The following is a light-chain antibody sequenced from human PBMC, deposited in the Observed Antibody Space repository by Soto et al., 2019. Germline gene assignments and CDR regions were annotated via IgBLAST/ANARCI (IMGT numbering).Light chain of an antibody. Sequence: EIVLTQSPGTLSLSPGERATLSCRTSETISSTYLAWYQQTPGQAPRLLIHGTSSRASDIPDRFSGSGSGKDFPLTISRLGPEDFAVYFCQQYGRSPPTFGPGTKLDIK. V-gene: IGKV3-20*01. CDR1: ETISSTY. J-gene: IGKJ2*01. CDR2: GTS. CDR3: QQYGRSPPT.